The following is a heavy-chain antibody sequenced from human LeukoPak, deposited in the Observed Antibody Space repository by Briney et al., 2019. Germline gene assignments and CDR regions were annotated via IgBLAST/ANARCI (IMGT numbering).Heavy chain of an antibody. CDR1: GYSFTSYW. J-gene: IGHJ4*02. Sequence: GESLKISCKDSGYSFTSYWIGWVRQMPGKGLEWMGIIHSADSNTKYSPSFQGQVTISVDKSISTAFLQWSGLKASDTAMYYCAGARHGDFRWDYWGQGTLVTVSS. D-gene: IGHD4-17*01. CDR3: AGARHGDFRWDY. CDR2: IHSADSNT. V-gene: IGHV5-51*01.